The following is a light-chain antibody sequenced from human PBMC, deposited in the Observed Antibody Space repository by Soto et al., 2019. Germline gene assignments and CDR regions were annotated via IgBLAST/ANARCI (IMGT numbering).Light chain of an antibody. J-gene: IGLJ2*01. Sequence: QPLLTQPASVSGSPGQSITISCTGTSSDVGGYNYVSWYQQHPGKAPKLMIYEVSNRPSGVSNRFSGSKSGNTASLTISGLQAEDEADYYCSSYTSSSTLLVFGGGTKLTVL. CDR2: EVS. CDR1: SSDVGGYNY. V-gene: IGLV2-14*01. CDR3: SSYTSSSTLLV.